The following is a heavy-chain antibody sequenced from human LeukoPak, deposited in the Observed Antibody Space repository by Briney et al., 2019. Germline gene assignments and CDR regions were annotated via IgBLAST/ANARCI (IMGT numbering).Heavy chain of an antibody. V-gene: IGHV3-23*01. CDR1: GFTFSTYA. J-gene: IGHJ4*02. CDR3: VKGTRSWFGELFDY. Sequence: GGSLRLSCAASGFTFSTYAMTWVRQALGKGLEWVSSISGSGGSTYYADSVKGRFTISRDNSKNTLYLQMNSLRAEDTAVYYCVKGTRSWFGELFDYWGQGTLVTVSS. CDR2: ISGSGGST. D-gene: IGHD3-10*01.